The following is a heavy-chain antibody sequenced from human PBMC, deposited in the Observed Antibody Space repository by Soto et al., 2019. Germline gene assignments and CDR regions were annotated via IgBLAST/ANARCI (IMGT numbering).Heavy chain of an antibody. D-gene: IGHD3-10*01. V-gene: IGHV1-2*02. J-gene: IGHJ5*02. CDR1: GYSFIDYY. CDR3: TIELSTYNWFDP. CDR2: INPKSGAS. Sequence: PSVKVSCKAFGYSFIDYYIHWVRQAPGQGLEWMGWINPKSGASNYAQKFQGRVNMTGDTSLSAAYMELSSLTADDTAVYYCTIELSTYNWFDPWGQGTQVTVSS.